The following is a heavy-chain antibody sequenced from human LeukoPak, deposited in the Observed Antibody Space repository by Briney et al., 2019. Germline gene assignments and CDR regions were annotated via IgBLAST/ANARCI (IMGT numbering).Heavy chain of an antibody. Sequence: ASVKVSCKASGYTFTSYGISWVRQAPGQGLEWMGWISAYNGNTNYAQKLQGRVTMTTDTSTSTAYMELRSLRSEDTAVYYCASTASGPRMDAFDIWGQGTMVTVSS. J-gene: IGHJ3*02. CDR1: GYTFTSYG. CDR3: ASTASGPRMDAFDI. D-gene: IGHD6-19*01. V-gene: IGHV1-18*01. CDR2: ISAYNGNT.